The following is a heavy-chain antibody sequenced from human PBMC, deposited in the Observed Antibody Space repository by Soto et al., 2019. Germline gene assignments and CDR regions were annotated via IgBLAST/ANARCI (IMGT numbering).Heavy chain of an antibody. V-gene: IGHV1-2*04. CDR3: AGESGGATATLDYYYFCMDV. D-gene: IGHD5-12*01. CDR1: GDTFNDYY. J-gene: IGHJ6*03. CDR2: INPNGGVT. Sequence: QVQLVQSGAEVKKPGASVTVSCRSSGDTFNDYYIHWVRQAPGQGRKWMGWINPNGGVTKYAQKFQGWVTMTRDTSSITVYMQLSRLRSDDTAVYYCAGESGGATATLDYYYFCMDVWGTGTTVTVSS.